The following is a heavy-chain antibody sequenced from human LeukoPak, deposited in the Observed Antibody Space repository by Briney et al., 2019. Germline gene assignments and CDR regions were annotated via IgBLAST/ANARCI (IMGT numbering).Heavy chain of an antibody. CDR1: GYIFTTYW. V-gene: IGHV5-51*01. CDR3: ASVYSSTSWDY. Sequence: GESLKISCRASGYIFTTYWIGWVRQMPGKGLEWMGVIFPADSDTRYSPSFQGQVTISADKSISTAYLQWSSLKASDTAMYYCASVYSSTSWDYWGQGTLVSVSS. J-gene: IGHJ4*02. D-gene: IGHD6-13*01. CDR2: IFPADSDT.